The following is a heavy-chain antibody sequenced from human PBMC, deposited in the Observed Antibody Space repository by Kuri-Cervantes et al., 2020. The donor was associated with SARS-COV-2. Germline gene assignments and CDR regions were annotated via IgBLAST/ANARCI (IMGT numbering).Heavy chain of an antibody. D-gene: IGHD2-2*01. J-gene: IGHJ5*02. Sequence: GESLKISCKGSGYSSTSYWIGWVRQMPGKGLEWMGIIYPGDSDTRYSPSFQGQVTISADKSISTAYLQWSSLKASDTAMYYCARQKYQLLYNWFDPWGQGTLVPSPQ. CDR3: ARQKYQLLYNWFDP. V-gene: IGHV5-51*01. CDR2: IYPGDSDT. CDR1: GYSSTSYW.